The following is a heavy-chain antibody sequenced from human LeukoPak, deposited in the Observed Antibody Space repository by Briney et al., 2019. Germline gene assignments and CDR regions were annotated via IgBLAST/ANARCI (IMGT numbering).Heavy chain of an antibody. CDR1: GGSISSGSYY. V-gene: IGHV4-61*02. CDR2: IYTSGST. Sequence: SQTLSLTCTVSGGSISSGSYYWSWIRQPAGKGLEWIGRIYTSGSTNYNPSLKSRVTTSVDTSKNQFSLKLISVTAADTAVYYCAREGRLLKISYYSDSSATFDFWGQGTMVAVSS. J-gene: IGHJ3*01. D-gene: IGHD3-22*01. CDR3: AREGRLLKISYYSDSSATFDF.